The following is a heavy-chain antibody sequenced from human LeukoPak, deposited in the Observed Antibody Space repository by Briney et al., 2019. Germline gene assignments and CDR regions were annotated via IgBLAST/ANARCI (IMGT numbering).Heavy chain of an antibody. V-gene: IGHV4-59*11. Sequence: SETLSLTCTVSGGSISSHYWSWIRQPPGKGLEWIGYIYYSGSTNYNPSLKSRATISVDTSKNQFSLKLSSVTAADTAVYYCARDHMSDYYMDVWGKGTTVTVSS. J-gene: IGHJ6*03. CDR2: IYYSGST. CDR1: GGSISSHY. CDR3: ARDHMSDYYMDV.